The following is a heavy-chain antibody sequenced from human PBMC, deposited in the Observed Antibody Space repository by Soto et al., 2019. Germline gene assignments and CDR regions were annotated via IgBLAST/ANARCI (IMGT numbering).Heavy chain of an antibody. CDR1: GITFSSYA. J-gene: IGHJ4*02. CDR2: ISGGGGST. CDR3: ATGGGNTCYSRIDY. V-gene: IGHV3-23*01. Sequence: EVQLLDSGGGLVQPGGSLRLSCAASGITFSSYAMNWVRQAPGKGLEWVSGISGGGGSTYYADSVQGRFTISRDNSKNTVYLQMNSLRAEDTATYYCATGGGNTCYSRIDYWGQGALVTVSS. D-gene: IGHD2-15*01.